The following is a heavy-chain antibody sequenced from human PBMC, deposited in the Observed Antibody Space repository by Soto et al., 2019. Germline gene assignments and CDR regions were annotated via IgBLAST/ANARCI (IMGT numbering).Heavy chain of an antibody. Sequence: PSDTLSLTCAVSGGAISSSNWRSWVRQPPGKGLEWIGETHHSGTTNYNPSLKSRVTISVDKSKNQFSLKLSSVTASDTALYYCAREGSGTSFFDYWGQGTLVTVS. CDR3: AREGSGTSFFDY. CDR2: THHSGTT. CDR1: GGAISSSNW. J-gene: IGHJ4*02. D-gene: IGHD3-10*01. V-gene: IGHV4-4*02.